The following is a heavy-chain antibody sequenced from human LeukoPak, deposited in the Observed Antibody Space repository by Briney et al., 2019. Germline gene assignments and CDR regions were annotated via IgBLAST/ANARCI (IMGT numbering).Heavy chain of an antibody. Sequence: PSETLSLTCTVSGGSISSYCWSWIRQPPGKGLEWIGYIYYSGSTNYNPSLKSRVTISVDTSKNQFSLKLSSVTAADTAVYYCARSRRGTVYYFDYWGQGTLVTVSS. D-gene: IGHD3-10*01. CDR1: GGSISSYC. J-gene: IGHJ4*02. CDR3: ARSRRGTVYYFDY. V-gene: IGHV4-59*01. CDR2: IYYSGST.